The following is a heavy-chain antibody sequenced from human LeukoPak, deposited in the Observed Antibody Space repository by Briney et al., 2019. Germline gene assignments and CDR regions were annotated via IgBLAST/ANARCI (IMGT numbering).Heavy chain of an antibody. CDR3: ARTIYYDSSGYYPKGPWYFDL. J-gene: IGHJ2*01. V-gene: IGHV4-59*01. D-gene: IGHD3-22*01. CDR2: IYHSGSI. CDR1: GGSISTYY. Sequence: SETLSLTCTVSGGSISTYYWSWIRQPPGKGLEWIGYIYHSGSINYNPSLKSRVTISVDTSKNQFSLKLSSVTAADTAVYYCARTIYYDSSGYYPKGPWYFDLWGRGTLVTVSS.